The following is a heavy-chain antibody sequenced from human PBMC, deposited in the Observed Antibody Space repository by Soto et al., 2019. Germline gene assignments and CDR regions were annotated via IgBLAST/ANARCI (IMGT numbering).Heavy chain of an antibody. D-gene: IGHD1-26*01. Sequence: GESLKISCKGSGYSFTSYWIGWVRQMPGKGLEWMGIIYPGDSDTRYSPSFQGQVTISADKSISTAYPQWSSLKASDTAMYYCARHLSRKEEWEPGDYWGQGTLVTVSS. J-gene: IGHJ4*02. V-gene: IGHV5-51*01. CDR3: ARHLSRKEEWEPGDY. CDR2: IYPGDSDT. CDR1: GYSFTSYW.